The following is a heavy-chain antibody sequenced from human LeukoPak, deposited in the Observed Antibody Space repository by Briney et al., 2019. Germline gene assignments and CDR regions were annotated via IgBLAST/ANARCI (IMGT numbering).Heavy chain of an antibody. CDR2: ISPYNGNT. V-gene: IGHV1-18*04. CDR3: ARDRYDYVWGSYRPYFDY. CDR1: GYTFTSYG. Sequence: ASVKVSCKSVGYTFTSYGISWVRQAPGQGLEWMGSISPYNGNTKYAERLQGRVIMTTDTSTRTAYMGLRGLRPDDTAVFYCARDRYDYVWGSYRPYFDYWGQGTLVTVSS. D-gene: IGHD3-16*02. J-gene: IGHJ4*02.